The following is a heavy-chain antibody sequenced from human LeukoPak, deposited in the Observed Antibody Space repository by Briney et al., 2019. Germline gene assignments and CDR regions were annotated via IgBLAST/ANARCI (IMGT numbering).Heavy chain of an antibody. CDR2: IHTSGNT. V-gene: IGHV4-4*07. D-gene: IGHD6-13*01. CDR1: GGSISSYF. Sequence: PSETLSLTCTVSGGSISSYFWSWIRQPAGKGLEWIGRIHTSGNTNYNPSLKSRATMTVDTSKNQFSLNLTSVTAADTAEYYCAREKNQLGFDPWGQGTLVTVSS. CDR3: AREKNQLGFDP. J-gene: IGHJ5*02.